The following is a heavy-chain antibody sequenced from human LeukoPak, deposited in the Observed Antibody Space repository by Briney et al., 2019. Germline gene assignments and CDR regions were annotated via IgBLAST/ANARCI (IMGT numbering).Heavy chain of an antibody. Sequence: ASVKVSCKACGYTFTGYYMHWVRQAPGQGLEWMGWISPNSGGTNYAQKFQGRVTMTRDTSISTAYMELSRLRSDDTAVYYCARGVEYSSSSADYWGQGTLVTVSS. CDR2: ISPNSGGT. CDR1: GYTFTGYY. J-gene: IGHJ4*02. D-gene: IGHD6-6*01. CDR3: ARGVEYSSSSADY. V-gene: IGHV1-2*02.